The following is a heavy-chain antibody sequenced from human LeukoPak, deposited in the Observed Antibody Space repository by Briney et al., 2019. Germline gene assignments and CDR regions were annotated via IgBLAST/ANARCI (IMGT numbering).Heavy chain of an antibody. CDR2: IWYDGSNK. J-gene: IGHJ4*02. CDR3: AKSRSGSANWALQIFDN. V-gene: IGHV3-33*06. CDR1: GFTFSSYG. Sequence: PGGSLRLSCAASGFTFSSYGMHWVRQAPGKGLEWVAVIWYDGSNKYYADYVKGRFTISRDNSKNSLFVQMNSLRAEDTAVYFCAKSRSGSANWALQIFDNWGQGTLVTVSS. D-gene: IGHD1-1*01.